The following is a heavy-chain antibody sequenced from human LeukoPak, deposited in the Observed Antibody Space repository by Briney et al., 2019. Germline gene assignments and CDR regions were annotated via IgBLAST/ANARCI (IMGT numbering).Heavy chain of an antibody. V-gene: IGHV4-4*07. CDR1: GASISSSY. J-gene: IGHJ4*02. CDR3: ARSQLLSTAPATLFDY. Sequence: PSETLSLTFTVSGASISSSYWGWIRQPAGKGLGWIGRIYTSGRTNYNPSLKSRVTMSVDTSKNQFSLKLSSVAAADTAVYYCARSQLLSTAPATLFDYWGQGTLVTVSS. D-gene: IGHD3-10*01. CDR2: IYTSGRT.